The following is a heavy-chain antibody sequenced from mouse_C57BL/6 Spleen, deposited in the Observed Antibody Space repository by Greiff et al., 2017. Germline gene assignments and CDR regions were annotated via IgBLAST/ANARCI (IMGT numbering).Heavy chain of an antibody. CDR3: AREGYDGYPFDY. J-gene: IGHJ2*01. CDR2: ISGGGGNT. Sequence: EVKLVESGGGLVKPGGSLKLSCAASGFTFSSYTMSWVRQTPEKRLEWVATISGGGGNTYYPDSVKGRFTISRDNAKNALYLQMSSLRSEDTALYYCAREGYDGYPFDYGGQGTTLTVSS. CDR1: GFTFSSYT. D-gene: IGHD2-3*01. V-gene: IGHV5-9*01.